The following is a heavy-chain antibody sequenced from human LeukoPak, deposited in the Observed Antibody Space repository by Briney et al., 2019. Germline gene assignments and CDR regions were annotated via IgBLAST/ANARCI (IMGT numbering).Heavy chain of an antibody. J-gene: IGHJ6*03. Sequence: SETLSLTCTVSGGSISSYYWSWIRQPPGKGLEWIGYIYYSGSTNYNPSLQSRVTISVHPSKKQLSLKLSSVTAADTAVDYCARVMGFTIFGVVITYYYYMDVWGKGTTVTVSS. V-gene: IGHV4-59*01. D-gene: IGHD3-3*01. CDR2: IYYSGST. CDR1: GGSISSYY. CDR3: ARVMGFTIFGVVITYYYYMDV.